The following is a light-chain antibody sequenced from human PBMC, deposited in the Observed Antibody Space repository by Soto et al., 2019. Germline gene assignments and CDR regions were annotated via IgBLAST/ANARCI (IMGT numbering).Light chain of an antibody. Sequence: QSVLTQPASVSGSPGQSITISCTGTSSDVGGYNYVSWYQQHPGKAPKLMIYDVSNRPSGVSNRLSGSKSGNPASLPISGLQAEDEADYYCRSYTSSRTYVFGTGTKLTAL. J-gene: IGLJ1*01. V-gene: IGLV2-14*01. CDR3: RSYTSSRTYV. CDR1: SSDVGGYNY. CDR2: DVS.